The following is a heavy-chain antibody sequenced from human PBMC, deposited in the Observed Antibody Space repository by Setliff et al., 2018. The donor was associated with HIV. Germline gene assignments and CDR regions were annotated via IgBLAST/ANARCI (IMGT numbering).Heavy chain of an antibody. D-gene: IGHD2-21*01. CDR2: IYYSGTT. J-gene: IGHJ3*02. V-gene: IGHV4-59*04. Sequence: PSETLSLTCTVSGGSISSYYWSWIRQPPGKGLEWIGSIYYSGTTYYNPSLKSRVAISVDTSKNQFSLKLSSVTAADTAVYYCARPRLRGSGAFDIWGQGTMVTVSS. CDR3: ARPRLRGSGAFDI. CDR1: GGSISSYY.